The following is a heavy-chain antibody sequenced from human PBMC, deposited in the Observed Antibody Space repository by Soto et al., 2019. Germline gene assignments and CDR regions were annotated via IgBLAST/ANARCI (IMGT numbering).Heavy chain of an antibody. CDR3: ARDRGPTTVTTRQMDV. D-gene: IGHD4-17*01. CDR1: GGTFSSYA. CDR2: IIPIFGTA. Sequence: QVQLVQSGAEVQKPGSSVKVSCKASGGTFSSYAISWVRQAPGQGLEWMGGIIPIFGTANYAQKFQGRVTITADESTSTAYMELSSLRSEDTAVYYCARDRGPTTVTTRQMDVWGQGTTVTVSS. V-gene: IGHV1-69*01. J-gene: IGHJ6*02.